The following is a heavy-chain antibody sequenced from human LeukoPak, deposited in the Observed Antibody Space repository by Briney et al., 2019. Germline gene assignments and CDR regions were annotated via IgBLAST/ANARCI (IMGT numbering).Heavy chain of an antibody. V-gene: IGHV1-46*01. D-gene: IGHD2-2*01. CDR1: VYTFTSYY. CDR3: ARRGIVVVPAARDYYYYYMDV. CDR2: MNPSGGST. J-gene: IGHJ6*03. Sequence: GASVKVSCKASVYTFTSYYMHWVRQAPGQGLEWMGIMNPSGGSTSYAQKFQGRVTMTRDTSTSTVYMELSSLRSEDTAVYYCARRGIVVVPAARDYYYYYMDVWGKGTTVSVSS.